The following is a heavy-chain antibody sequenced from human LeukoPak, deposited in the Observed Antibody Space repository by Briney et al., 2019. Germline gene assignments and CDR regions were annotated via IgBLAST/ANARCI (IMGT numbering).Heavy chain of an antibody. Sequence: PGXSLRLSCTASGFTFSGYWMTWVRQAPGEGLEWVANIKQDGSEKHYVDSVRGRFTISRENAKNSLYLQMNSLRAEDTAVYYCARDFYYYIDVWGKGTTVTVSS. J-gene: IGHJ6*03. CDR2: IKQDGSEK. CDR1: GFTFSGYW. CDR3: ARDFYYYIDV. V-gene: IGHV3-7*01.